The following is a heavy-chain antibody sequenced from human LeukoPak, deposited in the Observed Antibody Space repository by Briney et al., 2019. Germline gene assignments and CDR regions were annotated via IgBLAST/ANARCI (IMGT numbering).Heavy chain of an antibody. CDR2: IYYSGST. D-gene: IGHD1-26*01. V-gene: IGHV4-59*01. J-gene: IGHJ6*02. CDR3: ARVGGTNYYYYGMDV. CDR1: GGSISNYY. Sequence: TSETLSLTCTVSGGSISNYYWSWIRQPPGKGLEWIGYIYYSGSTNYNPSLKSRVTISVDTSKNQFSLKLSSVTAADTAVYYCARVGGTNYYYYGMDVWGQGTTVTVSS.